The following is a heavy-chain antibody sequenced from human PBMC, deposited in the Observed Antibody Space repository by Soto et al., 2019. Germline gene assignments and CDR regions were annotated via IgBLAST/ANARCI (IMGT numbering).Heavy chain of an antibody. CDR2: IYYSGST. CDR1: GGSISSYY. Sequence: SETLSLTCTVSGGSISSYYWSWIRQPPGKGLEWIGYIYYSGSTNYNPSLKSRVTISVDTSKNQFSLKLSSVTAADTAVYYCARRYAATYHWFDPWGQGTLVTVSS. D-gene: IGHD1-26*01. V-gene: IGHV4-59*08. J-gene: IGHJ5*02. CDR3: ARRYAATYHWFDP.